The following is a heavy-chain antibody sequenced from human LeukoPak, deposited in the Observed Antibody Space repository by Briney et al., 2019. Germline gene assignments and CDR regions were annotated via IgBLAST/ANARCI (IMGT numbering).Heavy chain of an antibody. CDR1: GFTFSSYS. J-gene: IGHJ6*02. D-gene: IGHD4-17*01. Sequence: GGSLRLSCAASGFTFSSYSMNWVRQAPGKGLEWVSSISSSSSYIYYADSVKGRFTISRDNAKNSLYLQMNSLRAEDTAVYYCAREEHGDYDYYYYGMDVWGQGTTVTDS. V-gene: IGHV3-21*01. CDR2: ISSSSSYI. CDR3: AREEHGDYDYYYYGMDV.